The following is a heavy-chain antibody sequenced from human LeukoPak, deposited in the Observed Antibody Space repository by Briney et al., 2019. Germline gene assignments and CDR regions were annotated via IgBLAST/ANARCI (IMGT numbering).Heavy chain of an antibody. CDR1: GGSISPNL. J-gene: IGHJ4*02. V-gene: IGHV4-59*08. CDR3: ARHALRGGTVFDV. D-gene: IGHD4-17*01. CDR2: IQYSGDT. Sequence: SETLSLTCTVSGGSISPNLRSWIRQPPGKGLEWIGYIQYSGDTHYNPSLESRVTITVDTSKNQVSLKVISVTAADTAVYYCARHALRGGTVFDVWGQGTLVTVSS.